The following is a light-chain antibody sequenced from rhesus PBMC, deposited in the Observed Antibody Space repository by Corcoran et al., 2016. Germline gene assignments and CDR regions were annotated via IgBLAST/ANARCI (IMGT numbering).Light chain of an antibody. V-gene: IGKV1-74*01. J-gene: IGKJ2*01. CDR2: KAS. CDR1: ENVNNY. Sequence: DIQMTQSPSSLSASVGDRVTITCRASENVNNYLHWYQQKPGKAPKLLNYKASTLKSGVPSRFSGSGSGTDFTLTISRLQPEDFATYYCQHSYGTHHSFGQGTKVEIK. CDR3: QHSYGTHHS.